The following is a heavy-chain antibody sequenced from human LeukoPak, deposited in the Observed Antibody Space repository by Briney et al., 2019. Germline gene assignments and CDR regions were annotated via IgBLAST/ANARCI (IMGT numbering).Heavy chain of an antibody. D-gene: IGHD1-1*01. CDR3: ARLTGTTGFDY. CDR1: GFPFSSYW. Sequence: GGSLRLSCAASGFPFSSYWMSWVRQAPGKGLEWVANIKQDGSDKYYVDPVKGRFSISRDNAKNSLCLQLNSLRADDTAVYYCARLTGTTGFDYWGQGTLVTVTS. V-gene: IGHV3-7*01. J-gene: IGHJ4*02. CDR2: IKQDGSDK.